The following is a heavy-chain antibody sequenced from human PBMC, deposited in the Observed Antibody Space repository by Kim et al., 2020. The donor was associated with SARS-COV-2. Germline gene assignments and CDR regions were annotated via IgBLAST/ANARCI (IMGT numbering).Heavy chain of an antibody. CDR2: INPSGGAA. J-gene: IGHJ4*02. CDR1: GYTFTHHY. CDR3: ATSLAYCSGGSCHS. Sequence: ASVKVSCKASGYTFTHHYMHWVRQAPGQGLEWMGIINPSGGAATYAQKFQGRVTMTSDTSTSTVYMEVSSLRSEDTALYYCATSLAYCSGGSCHSWGQGTLVTVSS. V-gene: IGHV1-46*01. D-gene: IGHD2-15*01.